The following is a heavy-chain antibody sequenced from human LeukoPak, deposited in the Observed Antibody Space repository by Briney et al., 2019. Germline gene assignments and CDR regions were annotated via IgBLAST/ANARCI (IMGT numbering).Heavy chain of an antibody. J-gene: IGHJ6*02. D-gene: IGHD1-26*01. V-gene: IGHV3-9*01. CDR1: GFTFDDYA. Sequence: PGRSLRLSCAASGFTFDDYAMHWVRQAPGKGLEWVSGISWNSGSIGYADSVKGRFTISRDNAKNTLYLQMNSLRVEDTAVYYCARVRSGSSAGNYGMDVWGQGTTVTVSS. CDR2: ISWNSGSI. CDR3: ARVRSGSSAGNYGMDV.